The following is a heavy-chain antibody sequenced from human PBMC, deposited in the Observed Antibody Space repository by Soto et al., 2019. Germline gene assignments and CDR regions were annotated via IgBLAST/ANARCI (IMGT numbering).Heavy chain of an antibody. D-gene: IGHD3-3*01. CDR2: INPNSGGT. V-gene: IGHV1-2*04. J-gene: IGHJ3*02. CDR3: ARGDFWSGYMGGLQDKGLSFDI. Sequence: ASVKVSCKASGYTFTGYYMHWVRQAPGQGLEWMGWINPNSGGTNYAQKFQGWVTMTRDTSISTAYMELSRLRSDDTAVYYCARGDFWSGYMGGLQDKGLSFDIWGQGTMVTVSS. CDR1: GYTFTGYY.